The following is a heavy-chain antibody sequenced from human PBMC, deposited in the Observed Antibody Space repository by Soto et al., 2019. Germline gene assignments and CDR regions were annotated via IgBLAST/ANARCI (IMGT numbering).Heavy chain of an antibody. CDR3: AKDYSRRGITMVRGVRPFDP. V-gene: IGHV3-30*18. CDR2: ISYDGSNK. Sequence: QGQLVESGGGVVQPGRSLRLSCAASGFTFSSYGMHWVRQAPGKGLEWVAVISYDGSNKYYADSVKGRFTISRDNSKNTLYLQMNSLRAEDTAVYYCAKDYSRRGITMVRGVRPFDPWGQGTLVTVSS. D-gene: IGHD3-10*01. J-gene: IGHJ5*02. CDR1: GFTFSSYG.